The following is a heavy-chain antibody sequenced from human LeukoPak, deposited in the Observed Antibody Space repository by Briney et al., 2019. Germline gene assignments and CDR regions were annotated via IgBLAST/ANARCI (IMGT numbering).Heavy chain of an antibody. D-gene: IGHD3-9*01. V-gene: IGHV4-59*01. CDR3: ARDTSYCDVLTGYHNRGYFDH. CDR1: GGSISSSS. J-gene: IGHJ4*02. CDR2: IYNCYST. Sequence: SQTLSLTCTVSGGSISSSSCYWSWQRPHPGQDLIGIIYNCYSTNSYHSLKSRVTITVVTSTNHFSLKLSSVTAADTAVYDCARDTSYCDVLTGYHNRGYFDHWGQGTLVTVSS.